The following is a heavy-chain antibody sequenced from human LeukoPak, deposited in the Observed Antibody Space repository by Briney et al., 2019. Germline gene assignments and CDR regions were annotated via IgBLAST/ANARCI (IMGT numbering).Heavy chain of an antibody. CDR3: ARETGYYDFWSGYPDWYFDL. Sequence: SETLSLTCTVSGYSISSGYYWGWIRQPPGKGLEWIGSIYHSGSTYYNPSLKSRVTISVDTSKNRFSLKLSSVTAADTAVYYCARETGYYDFWSGYPDWYFDLWGRGTLVTVSS. CDR2: IYHSGST. V-gene: IGHV4-38-2*02. CDR1: GYSISSGYY. J-gene: IGHJ2*01. D-gene: IGHD3-3*01.